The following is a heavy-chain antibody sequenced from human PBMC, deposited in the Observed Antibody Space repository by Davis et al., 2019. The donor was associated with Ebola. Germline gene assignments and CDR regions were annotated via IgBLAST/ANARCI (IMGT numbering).Heavy chain of an antibody. CDR3: ARRLRYFDWGDDY. V-gene: IGHV4-39*01. J-gene: IGHJ4*02. D-gene: IGHD3-9*01. CDR2: IYYSGST. Sequence: ESLKISCTVPGGSISSSSYYWGCIRQPPGKGLVWIGSIYYSGSTYYNPSLKSRVTISVDTSKNQFSLKLSSVTAADTAVYYCARRLRYFDWGDDYWGQGTLVTVSS. CDR1: GGSISSSSYY.